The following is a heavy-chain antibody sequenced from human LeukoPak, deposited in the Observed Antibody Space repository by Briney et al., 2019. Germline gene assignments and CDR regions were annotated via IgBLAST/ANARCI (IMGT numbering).Heavy chain of an antibody. Sequence: ASVKVSCKASGGTFSSYAISWVRQAPGQGLEWMGGIIPIFGTANYAQKFQGRVTITADESTSTAYMELSSLRSEDTAVYYCARGEDYYDSSGYPNLWYFDYWGQGTLVTVSS. CDR1: GGTFSSYA. J-gene: IGHJ4*02. V-gene: IGHV1-69*13. CDR3: ARGEDYYDSSGYPNLWYFDY. D-gene: IGHD3-22*01. CDR2: IIPIFGTA.